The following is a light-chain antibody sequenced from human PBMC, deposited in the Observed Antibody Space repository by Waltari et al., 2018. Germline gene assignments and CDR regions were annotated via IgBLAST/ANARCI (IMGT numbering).Light chain of an antibody. V-gene: IGLV2-23*02. Sequence: QSALTQPASVSGSPGQSITLPCTGTSRDVGGYNYVSWYQQHPGKAPKLMIYDVSNRPSGVSNRFSGSKSGNTASLTISGLQAEDEADYYCCSYAGSSTFGVFGGGTKLTVL. CDR1: SRDVGGYNY. CDR2: DVS. CDR3: CSYAGSSTFGV. J-gene: IGLJ2*01.